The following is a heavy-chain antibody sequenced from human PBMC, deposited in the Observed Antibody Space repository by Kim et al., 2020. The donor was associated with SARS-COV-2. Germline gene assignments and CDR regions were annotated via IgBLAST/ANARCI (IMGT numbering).Heavy chain of an antibody. V-gene: IGHV3-7*01. J-gene: IGHJ4*02. CDR2: IKQDGSER. Sequence: GGSLRLSCAASGFTFSNYWMHWVRQAPGKGLEWVANIKQDGSERYYVDSVKGRFTISRDNAKNSLYLQMNSLRAEDTAVYFCVRAMDYWGQGTLVTVSS. CDR3: VRAMDY. CDR1: GFTFSNYW.